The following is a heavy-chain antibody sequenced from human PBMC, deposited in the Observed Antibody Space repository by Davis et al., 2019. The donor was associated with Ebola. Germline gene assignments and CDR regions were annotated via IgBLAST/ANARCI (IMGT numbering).Heavy chain of an antibody. CDR3: ARRGSGRYDFWSGYYGY. Sequence: MPSETLSLTCTVSGGSISSYYWGWIRQPPGKGLEWIGSIYYSGSTYYNPSLKSRVTISVDTSKNQFSLKLSSVTAADTAVYYCARRGSGRYDFWSGYYGYWGQGTLVTVSS. J-gene: IGHJ4*02. V-gene: IGHV4-39*01. CDR2: IYYSGST. D-gene: IGHD3-3*01. CDR1: GGSISSYY.